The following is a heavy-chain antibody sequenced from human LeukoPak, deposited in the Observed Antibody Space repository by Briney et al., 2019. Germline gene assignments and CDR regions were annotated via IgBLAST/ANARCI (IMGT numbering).Heavy chain of an antibody. CDR3: ARSDSSGYYEWFDP. D-gene: IGHD3-22*01. CDR1: GDSISSYY. V-gene: IGHV4-59*08. Sequence: SETLSLTCIVSGDSISSYYWNWIRQPPGKGLEWIGNIYSSGSTKYNPSLKSRVTISVDMSKYQFSLKLTSVTATDTAVYYCARSDSSGYYEWFDPWGQGTLVTVSS. J-gene: IGHJ5*02. CDR2: IYSSGST.